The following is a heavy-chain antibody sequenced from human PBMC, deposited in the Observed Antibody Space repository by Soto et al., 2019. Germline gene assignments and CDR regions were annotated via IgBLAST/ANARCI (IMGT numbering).Heavy chain of an antibody. Sequence: QVQLVQSGAEVKKPGSSVKVSCKASGGTFSSYAISWVRQAPGQGLEWMGGIIPIFGTANYAQKFQGRVTITADESTSTAYMELSSLRSEDTAVYYCARDYGDYVRDYYYGMDVWCQGPTVTVSS. V-gene: IGHV1-69*01. D-gene: IGHD4-17*01. CDR1: GGTFSSYA. J-gene: IGHJ6*02. CDR3: ARDYGDYVRDYYYGMDV. CDR2: IIPIFGTA.